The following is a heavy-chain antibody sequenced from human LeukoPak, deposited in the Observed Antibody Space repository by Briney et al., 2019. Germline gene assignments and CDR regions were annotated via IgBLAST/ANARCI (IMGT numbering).Heavy chain of an antibody. CDR3: ARGGEYTTSP. V-gene: IGHV3-7*05. Sequence: GGSLRLSCAASGFTCSSFLMSWVRQAPGKGLEWVANIKRDGGDKYYVDSVKGRFSISRDNAKNSLYLHMNSLRAEDTAVYYCARGGEYTTSPWGQGTLVTVSS. J-gene: IGHJ4*02. D-gene: IGHD2-2*02. CDR2: IKRDGGDK. CDR1: GFTCSSFL.